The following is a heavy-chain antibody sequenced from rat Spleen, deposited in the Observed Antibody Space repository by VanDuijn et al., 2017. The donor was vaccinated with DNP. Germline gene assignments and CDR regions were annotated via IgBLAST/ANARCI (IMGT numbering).Heavy chain of an antibody. J-gene: IGHJ4*01. CDR3: TTGLLEA. CDR1: GFTFSNYD. Sequence: EVQLVESGGGLVQPGRSMKLSCAASGFTFSNYDMAWVRQAPTKGLEWVASISYDGSSTYYRDSVKGRFTISRDNAKSTLYLQMDSLRSEDTATYYCTTGLLEAWGQGASVTVSS. D-gene: IGHD1-7*01. V-gene: IGHV5-20*01. CDR2: ISYDGSST.